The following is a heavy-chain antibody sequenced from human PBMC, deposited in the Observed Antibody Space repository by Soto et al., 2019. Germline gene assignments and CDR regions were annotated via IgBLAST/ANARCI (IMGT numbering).Heavy chain of an antibody. CDR2: IYYSGIT. CDR3: ARDLSSDDAFEI. J-gene: IGHJ3*02. V-gene: IGHV4-31*03. D-gene: IGHD3-22*01. Sequence: QVQLQESGPGLVKPSQTLSLTCTVSGGSISSSGYYWSWIRQHPGKGLEWIGYIYYSGITYYNPSLKRRVTISVDTSKNQFSLRLTSVTAADTAVYYCARDLSSDDAFEIWGQGTMVTVSS. CDR1: GGSISSSGYY.